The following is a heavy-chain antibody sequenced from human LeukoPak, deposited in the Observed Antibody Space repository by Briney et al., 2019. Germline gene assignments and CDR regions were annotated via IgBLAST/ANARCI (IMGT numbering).Heavy chain of an antibody. CDR3: AAQRDIVADAFDI. CDR2: IRYDGSNK. D-gene: IGHD5-12*01. CDR1: GFTFSSYG. V-gene: IGHV3-30*02. Sequence: GGSLRLSCAASGFTFSSYGMHWVRQAPGKGLEWVAFIRYDGSNKYYADSVKGRFTISRDNSKNTLYLQMNCLRAEDTAVYYCAAQRDIVADAFDIWGQGTMVTVSS. J-gene: IGHJ3*02.